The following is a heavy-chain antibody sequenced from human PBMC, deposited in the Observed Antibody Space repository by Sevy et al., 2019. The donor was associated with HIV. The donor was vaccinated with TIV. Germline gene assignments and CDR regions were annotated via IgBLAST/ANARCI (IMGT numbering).Heavy chain of an antibody. D-gene: IGHD3-22*01. CDR1: GFTFSRYW. V-gene: IGHV3-7*01. Sequence: GSLRLSCVASGFTFSRYWMSWVRQAPGKGLEWVANIKQDGSEKYYVDSVKGRFTISRDNAKNSLYLQMNSLRADDTAVYYCARVKDDSSGYRFDYWGQGTLVTVSS. CDR2: IKQDGSEK. CDR3: ARVKDDSSGYRFDY. J-gene: IGHJ4*02.